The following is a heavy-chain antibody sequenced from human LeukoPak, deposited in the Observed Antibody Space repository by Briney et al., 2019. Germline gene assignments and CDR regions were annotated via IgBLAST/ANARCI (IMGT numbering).Heavy chain of an antibody. V-gene: IGHV3-30*04. J-gene: IGHJ4*02. CDR1: GFTFSSYA. D-gene: IGHD3-22*01. CDR2: ISYDGSNK. CDR3: ARDRGYPSRNFDY. Sequence: GRSLRLSCAASGFTFSSYAMHWVRQAPGKGLEWVAVISYDGSNKYYADSVKGRFTISRDNSKNTLYLQMNSLRAEDTAVYYCARDRGYPSRNFDYWGQGTLVTVSS.